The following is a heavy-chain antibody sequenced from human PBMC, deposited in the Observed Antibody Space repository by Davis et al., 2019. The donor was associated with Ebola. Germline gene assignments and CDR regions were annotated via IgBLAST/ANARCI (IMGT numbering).Heavy chain of an antibody. J-gene: IGHJ4*02. CDR1: GYTFTSYY. CDR2: INPSGGST. V-gene: IGHV1-46*03. CDR3: ARGGVVLVPAAPFDY. D-gene: IGHD2-2*01. Sequence: ASVKVSCKASGYTFTSYYMHWVRQAPGQGLEWMGIINPSGGSTSYAQKFQGRVTMTRDTSTSTVYMKLSSLRSEDTAVYYCARGGVVLVPAAPFDYWGQGTLVTVSS.